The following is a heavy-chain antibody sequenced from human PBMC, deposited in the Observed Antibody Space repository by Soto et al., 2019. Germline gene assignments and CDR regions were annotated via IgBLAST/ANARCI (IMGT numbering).Heavy chain of an antibody. CDR1: GDAFTNYI. D-gene: IGHD2-2*01. Sequence: QVQPVQSGAEVKKPGSSVKVSCKASGDAFTNYIFDWVRQAPGQGLEWMGGIIPMFGTPKYAQTFQDRVTISADVSTGTAYLELTSLRIDDTAVYYCARERDQPPVGLYFDSWGEGTRVTVSS. J-gene: IGHJ4*02. CDR2: IIPMFGTP. CDR3: ARERDQPPVGLYFDS. V-gene: IGHV1-69*01.